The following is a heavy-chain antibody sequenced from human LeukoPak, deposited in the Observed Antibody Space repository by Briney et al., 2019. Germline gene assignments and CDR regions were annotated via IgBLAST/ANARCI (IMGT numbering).Heavy chain of an antibody. CDR3: AKDRYCSSISCHSFDY. CDR1: GFTFNSYW. Sequence: GGSLRLSCAASGFTFNSYWMSWVRQAPGKGLEWVALVSYDGGNKYYADSVKGRFTISRDNSKNTLYLQMNSLRAEDTAVYYCAKDRYCSSISCHSFDYWGQGTLVTVSS. CDR2: VSYDGGNK. J-gene: IGHJ4*02. D-gene: IGHD2-2*01. V-gene: IGHV3-30*18.